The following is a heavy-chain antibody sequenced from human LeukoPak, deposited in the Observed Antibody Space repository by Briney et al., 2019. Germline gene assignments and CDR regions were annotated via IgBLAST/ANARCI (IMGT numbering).Heavy chain of an antibody. D-gene: IGHD3-9*01. CDR3: AKWGDYDVLTGYYVPDY. V-gene: IGHV3-23*01. CDR1: GFTFSNYA. CDR2: ILGSGGST. Sequence: GASLRLSCTASGFTFSNYAMSWVRQAPGKGLEWVSAILGSGGSTYYADSVKGRFTVSRDNSKSTLYLQMNSLRAEDTALYYCAKWGDYDVLTGYYVPDYWGQGTLVTVSS. J-gene: IGHJ4*02.